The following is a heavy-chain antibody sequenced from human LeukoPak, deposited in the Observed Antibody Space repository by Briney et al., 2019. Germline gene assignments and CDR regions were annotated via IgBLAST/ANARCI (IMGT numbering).Heavy chain of an antibody. CDR1: GFTFSSYA. CDR2: ISGSGGST. Sequence: GGSLRLSCAASGFTFSSYAMSWVRQAPGKGLEWVSAISGSGGSTYYADSVKGRFTISRDNSKNTLYLQMNSLRAEDTAVYYCAKAALGYCSSTSCYTGNYWGQGTLVTVSS. D-gene: IGHD2-2*02. CDR3: AKAALGYCSSTSCYTGNY. V-gene: IGHV3-23*01. J-gene: IGHJ4*02.